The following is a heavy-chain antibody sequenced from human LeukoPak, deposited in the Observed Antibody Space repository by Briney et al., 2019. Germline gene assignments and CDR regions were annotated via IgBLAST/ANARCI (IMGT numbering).Heavy chain of an antibody. J-gene: IGHJ4*02. Sequence: PGRSLRLSCAASGFTFDDYAMHWVRQAPGRGLEWVSGISYNSGSIFYADSVKGRFTISRDNAKDSLYLQINSLRTEDTALYYCARAPYGSGGHYDYWGQGTLVSVSS. D-gene: IGHD3-10*01. V-gene: IGHV3-9*01. CDR2: ISYNSGSI. CDR1: GFTFDDYA. CDR3: ARAPYGSGGHYDY.